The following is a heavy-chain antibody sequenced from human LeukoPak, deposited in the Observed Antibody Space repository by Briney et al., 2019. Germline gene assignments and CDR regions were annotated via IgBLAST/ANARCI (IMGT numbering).Heavy chain of an antibody. J-gene: IGHJ5*02. Sequence: PSQTLSLTCTVSGGSISSGSYYWSWIRQPAGKGLEWIGRIYTSGSTYYNPSLKSRVTIPVDTSKNQFSLKLSSVTAADTAVYYCAREPNYCSSTSCYLLNWFDPWGQGTLVTVSS. CDR2: IYTSGST. D-gene: IGHD2-2*01. CDR3: AREPNYCSSTSCYLLNWFDP. V-gene: IGHV4-61*02. CDR1: GGSISSGSYY.